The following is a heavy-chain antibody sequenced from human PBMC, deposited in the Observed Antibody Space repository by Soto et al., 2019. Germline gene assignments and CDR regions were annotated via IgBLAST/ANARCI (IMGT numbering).Heavy chain of an antibody. CDR3: AGGEGETAMDNV. D-gene: IGHD5-18*01. V-gene: IGHV1-69*01. CDR2: IIPIFGIA. Sequence: QVQLVQSGAAVKKTGSSVKVSCQASVGTLLSYTISWVRQAPGQGLEWMGGIIPIFGIANYAQKFQGRVTITADESTGVAYMELSSLRAEDTAVYYCAGGEGETAMDNVWGKGNTVTVSS. CDR1: VGTLLSYT. J-gene: IGHJ6*03.